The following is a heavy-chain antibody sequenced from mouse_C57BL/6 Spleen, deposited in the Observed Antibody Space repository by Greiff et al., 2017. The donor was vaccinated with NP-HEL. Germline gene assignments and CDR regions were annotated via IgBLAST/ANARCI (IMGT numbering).Heavy chain of an antibody. V-gene: IGHV7-3*01. D-gene: IGHD6-5*01. CDR3: ARYLYYYAMDY. CDR2: IRNKANGYTT. J-gene: IGHJ4*01. CDR1: GFTFTDYY. Sequence: EVKLVESGGGLVQPGGSLSLSCAASGFTFTDYYMSWVRQPPGKALEWLGFIRNKANGYTTEYSAFLKGRFTISRDNSQSILYLQMNALRAEDSATYYCARYLYYYAMDYWGQGTSVTVSS.